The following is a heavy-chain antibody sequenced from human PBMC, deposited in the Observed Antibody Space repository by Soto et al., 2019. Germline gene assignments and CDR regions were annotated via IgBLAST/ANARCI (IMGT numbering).Heavy chain of an antibody. V-gene: IGHV5-51*01. Sequence: RGESLKISCKGSGYSFTNCWIGWVRQMPGKGLEWIGIIFPGDSDTRRSPSFQGQVTISADKSISTAFLQWTSLKASDTAIYYCARHGRFDFWSADYYNHGMDVWGQGTTVTAP. CDR3: ARHGRFDFWSADYYNHGMDV. J-gene: IGHJ6*02. CDR1: GYSFTNCW. D-gene: IGHD3-3*01. CDR2: IFPGDSDT.